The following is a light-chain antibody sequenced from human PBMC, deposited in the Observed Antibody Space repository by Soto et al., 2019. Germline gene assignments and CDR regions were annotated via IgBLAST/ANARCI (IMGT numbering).Light chain of an antibody. CDR1: SSNIGAGYD. CDR3: QSYDSSLSALVV. CDR2: GNS. J-gene: IGLJ2*01. V-gene: IGLV1-40*01. Sequence: QSVLTQPPSVSGAPGQRVTISCTGSSSNIGAGYDVHWYQQLPGTAPKLLIYGNSNRPSGVPERFSGSKSGTSASLAITGLQAEDEAYYYCQSYDSSLSALVVFGGGTKVTVL.